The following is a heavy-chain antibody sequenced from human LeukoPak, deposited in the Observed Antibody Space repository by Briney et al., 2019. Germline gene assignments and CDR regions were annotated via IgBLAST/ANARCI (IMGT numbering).Heavy chain of an antibody. CDR1: GFPFRDYY. V-gene: IGHV3-11*01. D-gene: IGHD3-22*01. J-gene: IGHJ4*02. CDR3: AGYDSSGYYYN. Sequence: PGGSLRLSCAASGFPFRDYYMTWIRQAPGKGLEWISYISRSGDSLYYADSVEGRFTISRDNAKNSLFLQMNSLRAEDTAVYYCAGYDSSGYYYNWGQGTLVTVSS. CDR2: ISRSGDSL.